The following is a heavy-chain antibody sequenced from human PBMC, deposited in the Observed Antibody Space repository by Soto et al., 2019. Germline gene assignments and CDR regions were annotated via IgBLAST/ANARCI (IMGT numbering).Heavy chain of an antibody. CDR3: ANLACNSSNCYFPGWFDP. J-gene: IGHJ5*02. Sequence: XGRLALPCTVCGDCVSGGTSFGSWIRQPPGKGLEWIAKVYYSGSSYYNPSLKSRLTISVDTTKYQFSLQLKSMTAADTAVYYCANLACNSSNCYFPGWFDPWAQRTLVTVSS. V-gene: IGHV4-61*01. D-gene: IGHD2-2*01. CDR2: VYYSGSS. CDR1: GDCVSGGTSF.